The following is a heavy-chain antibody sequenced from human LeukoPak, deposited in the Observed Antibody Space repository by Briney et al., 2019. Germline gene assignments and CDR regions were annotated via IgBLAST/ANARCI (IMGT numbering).Heavy chain of an antibody. D-gene: IGHD3-3*01. Sequence: GGSLRLSCVASGFPFSSYWMTWVRQAPGKGLEWVANIKQDGSKKSYVDSVKGRFTISRDNTKNSLYLQMNSLRAEDTAVFYCARDQYDTWSRRGNFDSWGQGTLVIVSS. CDR2: IKQDGSKK. CDR3: ARDQYDTWSRRGNFDS. CDR1: GFPFSSYW. V-gene: IGHV3-7*03. J-gene: IGHJ4*02.